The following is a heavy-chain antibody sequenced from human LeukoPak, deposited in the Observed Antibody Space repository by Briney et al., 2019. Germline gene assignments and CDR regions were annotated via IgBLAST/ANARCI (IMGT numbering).Heavy chain of an antibody. J-gene: IGHJ5*02. Sequence: PSETLSLTCTVSGGSISSHYWSWIRQPPGKGLEWIGYIYYSGSTNYNPSLKSRVTISVDTSKNQFSLKLSSVTAADTAVYYCARSRRYVGDLHFDPWGQETLVTVSS. CDR1: GGSISSHY. V-gene: IGHV4-59*11. CDR2: IYYSGST. CDR3: ARSRRYVGDLHFDP. D-gene: IGHD2-21*02.